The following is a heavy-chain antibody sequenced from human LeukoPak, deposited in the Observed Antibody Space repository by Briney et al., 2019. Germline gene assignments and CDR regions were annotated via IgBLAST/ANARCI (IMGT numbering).Heavy chain of an antibody. Sequence: GGSLRLSCAASGFIFSNSAMNWVRQAPGKGLEWVSSINNDGSYIYYAGSVKGRFTISRDNAKNSLYLRLNSLRAEDTAIYYCARDNLAAAGDDNFDIWGQGTMVTVSS. D-gene: IGHD6-13*01. J-gene: IGHJ3*02. CDR3: ARDNLAAAGDDNFDI. V-gene: IGHV3-21*01. CDR2: INNDGSYI. CDR1: GFIFSNSA.